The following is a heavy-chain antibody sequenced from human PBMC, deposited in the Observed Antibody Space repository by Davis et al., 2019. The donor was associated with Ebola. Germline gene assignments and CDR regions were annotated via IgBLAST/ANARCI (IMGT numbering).Heavy chain of an antibody. V-gene: IGHV3-7*03. D-gene: IGHD4-23*01. CDR2: IKQDGSEK. J-gene: IGHJ4*02. CDR1: GFTFSSYW. CDR3: ARGLVYGGNAFFDY. Sequence: GESLKISCAASGFTFSSYWMSWVRQAPGKGLEWVANIKQDGSEKYYVDSVKGRFTISRDNAKNSLSLQMSSLRADDTAMYYCARGLVYGGNAFFDYWGQGTPVRVSS.